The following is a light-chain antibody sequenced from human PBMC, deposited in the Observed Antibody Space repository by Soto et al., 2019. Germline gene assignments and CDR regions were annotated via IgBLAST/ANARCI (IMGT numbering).Light chain of an antibody. CDR1: SNDVGVYNY. CDR3: STYTSTSTLIV. Sequence: QSALTQPASVSGSPGQSITISCSGTSNDVGVYNYVSWYQHHPGKAPKLMIYEVTNRPSGISDRFSGSKSGNTASLTISGLPAEDEADYYCSTYTSTSTLIVFGTGPKLTVL. V-gene: IGLV2-14*01. J-gene: IGLJ1*01. CDR2: EVT.